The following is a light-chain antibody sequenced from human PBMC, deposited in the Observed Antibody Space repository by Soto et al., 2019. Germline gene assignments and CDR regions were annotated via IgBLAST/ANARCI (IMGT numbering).Light chain of an antibody. Sequence: QSVLTQPPSASGTTGQRVTISCSGSSSNIGSNYVYWYQQLPGTAPKLLIYRNNQRPSGVPDRFSGSKSGTSASLAISGLRSEDEADYYCAAWDDSLSGVVFGGGTQLPS. CDR2: RNN. CDR1: SSNIGSNY. J-gene: IGLJ2*01. CDR3: AAWDDSLSGVV. V-gene: IGLV1-47*01.